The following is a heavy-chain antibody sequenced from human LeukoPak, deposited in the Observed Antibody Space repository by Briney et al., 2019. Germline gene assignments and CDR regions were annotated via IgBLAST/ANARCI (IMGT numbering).Heavy chain of an antibody. Sequence: ETLSLTCTVSGGSFSSSYYYWGWIRQPPGKGLEWVSAISGGVGTTYYADSVKGRFTISRDNSKNTLYLQMNSLRAEDTAVYYCAKAADYYGSGNYRDWGQGTLVTVSS. D-gene: IGHD3-10*01. CDR2: ISGGVGTT. J-gene: IGHJ4*02. V-gene: IGHV3-23*01. CDR1: GGSFSSSYYY. CDR3: AKAADYYGSGNYRD.